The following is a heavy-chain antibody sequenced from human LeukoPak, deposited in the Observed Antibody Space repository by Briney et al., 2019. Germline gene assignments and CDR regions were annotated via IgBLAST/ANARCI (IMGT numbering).Heavy chain of an antibody. Sequence: TGGSLRPSCAASGFTFSSYEMNWFRQAPGKGLEWVSYISNGASTTYYADSVKGRFTISRDNAKNSLYLQINSLRAEDTAVYYCARVEGFGSGCCHYWGQGTLVTVSS. V-gene: IGHV3-48*03. D-gene: IGHD6-19*01. CDR1: GFTFSSYE. CDR3: ARVEGFGSGCCHY. CDR2: ISNGASTT. J-gene: IGHJ4*02.